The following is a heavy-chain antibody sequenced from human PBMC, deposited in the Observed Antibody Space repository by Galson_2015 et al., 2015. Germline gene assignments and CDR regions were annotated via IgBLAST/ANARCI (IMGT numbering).Heavy chain of an antibody. CDR2: ISDDGSHK. CDR1: GFTFSRYA. CDR3: AREPNYDFWSGSHFDH. V-gene: IGHV3-30*01. D-gene: IGHD3-3*01. Sequence: SLRLSCAASGFTFSRYAMRWVRQAPGKGLESVAVISDDGSHKFYAHSVKGRFTISRANSKNTLYLHMNSLRAEDTALYYCAREPNYDFWSGSHFDHWGQGTLVTVSS. J-gene: IGHJ4*02.